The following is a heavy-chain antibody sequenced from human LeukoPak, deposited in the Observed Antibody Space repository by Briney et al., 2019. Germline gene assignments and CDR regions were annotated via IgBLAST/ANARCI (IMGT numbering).Heavy chain of an antibody. Sequence: ASVKVSCKASGYTFTSYYMHWVRQAPGQGLEWMGIINPSGGSTSYAQKFQGRVTMTRDTSTSTVYMELSSLRSEDTAVYYCARDVLNAGVSSSSGEDYWGQGTLVTVSS. CDR1: GYTFTSYY. CDR2: INPSGGST. D-gene: IGHD6-6*01. V-gene: IGHV1-46*01. CDR3: ARDVLNAGVSSSSGEDY. J-gene: IGHJ4*02.